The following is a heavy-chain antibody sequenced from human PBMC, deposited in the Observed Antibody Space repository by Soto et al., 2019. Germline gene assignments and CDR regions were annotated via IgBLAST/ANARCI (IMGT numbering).Heavy chain of an antibody. V-gene: IGHV3-11*01. Sequence: GGSLRLSCAASGFTFSDYYMSWIRQAPGKGLEWVSYISSSGSTIYYADSLKGRFTISRDNAKNSLYLQMNSLRAEDTAVYYCARDRRVNIVGTHGYWGQGTLVTVSS. CDR3: ARDRRVNIVGTHGY. D-gene: IGHD5-12*01. J-gene: IGHJ4*02. CDR1: GFTFSDYY. CDR2: ISSSGSTI.